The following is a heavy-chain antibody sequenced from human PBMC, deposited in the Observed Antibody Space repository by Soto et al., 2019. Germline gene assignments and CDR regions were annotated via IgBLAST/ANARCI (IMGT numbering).Heavy chain of an antibody. D-gene: IGHD3-10*01. CDR2: TIPALGKT. V-gene: IGHV1-69*10. Sequence: SXKVSCKTSGDNXRKNVFTWVRQAPGQGLEWMGGTIPALGKTNYIEKFQGRVTITVDDDTRTVYMEVRDLTSEDTAIYYCARGPFRPSAMDVWGQGTTVTVSS. CDR1: GDNXRKNV. J-gene: IGHJ6*02. CDR3: ARGPFRPSAMDV.